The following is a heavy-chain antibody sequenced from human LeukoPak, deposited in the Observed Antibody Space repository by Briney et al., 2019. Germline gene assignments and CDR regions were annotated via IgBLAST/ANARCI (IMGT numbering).Heavy chain of an antibody. CDR1: GYTLTELS. CDR2: FDPEDGET. D-gene: IGHD2-15*01. CDR3: ATDRRGRGIVVVVAAIEFDY. Sequence: ASVKVSCKVSGYTLTELSMHWVRQAPGKGLEWMGGFDPEDGETTYAQKFQGRVTMTEDTSTDTAYMELSSLRSEDTAVYYCATDRRGRGIVVVVAAIEFDYWGQGTLVTVSS. V-gene: IGHV1-24*01. J-gene: IGHJ4*02.